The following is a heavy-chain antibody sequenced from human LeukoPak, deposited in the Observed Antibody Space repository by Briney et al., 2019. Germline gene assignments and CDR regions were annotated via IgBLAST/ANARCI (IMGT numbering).Heavy chain of an antibody. J-gene: IGHJ5*02. D-gene: IGHD6-19*01. CDR2: INHSGST. Sequence: PSETLSLTCAVYGGSFSGYYWSWIRQPPGKGLEWIGEINHSGSTNYNPSLKSRVTISVDTSKNQFSLKLSSVTAADTAVYYCARGLGYSSGWPNWFDPWGQGTLVTVSS. V-gene: IGHV4-34*01. CDR3: ARGLGYSSGWPNWFDP. CDR1: GGSFSGYY.